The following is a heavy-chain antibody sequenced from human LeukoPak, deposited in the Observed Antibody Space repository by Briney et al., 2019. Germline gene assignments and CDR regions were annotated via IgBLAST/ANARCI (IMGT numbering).Heavy chain of an antibody. CDR2: IYYSGST. Sequence: SETLSLTCTVSGGSISSYYWSWIRQPPGKGLEWIGYIYYSGSTNYNPSLKSRVTISVGTSKNQFSLKLSSVTAADTAVYYRARQGTTGLDNWFDPWGQGTLVTVSS. CDR3: ARQGTTGLDNWFDP. V-gene: IGHV4-59*08. CDR1: GGSISSYY. D-gene: IGHD1-14*01. J-gene: IGHJ5*02.